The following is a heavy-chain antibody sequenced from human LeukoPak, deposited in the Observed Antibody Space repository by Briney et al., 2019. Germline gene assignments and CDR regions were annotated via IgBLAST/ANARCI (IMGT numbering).Heavy chain of an antibody. CDR1: GGSISSTSYY. D-gene: IGHD3-16*02. CDR3: ARLRDYVWGSYRFVFDY. CDR2: IYYTGST. Sequence: SETLSLTCTVSGGSISSTSYYWGWIRQPPGMGLEWIGSIYYTGSTYYNPSLKSRVTISVDTSKNQFSLKLSSVTAADTAVYYCARLRDYVWGSYRFVFDYWGQGTLVTVSS. J-gene: IGHJ4*02. V-gene: IGHV4-39*01.